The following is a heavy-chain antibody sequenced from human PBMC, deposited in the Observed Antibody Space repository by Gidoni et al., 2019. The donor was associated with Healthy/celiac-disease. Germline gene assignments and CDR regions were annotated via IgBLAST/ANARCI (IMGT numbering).Heavy chain of an antibody. CDR1: GFTFSSYS. D-gene: IGHD3-22*01. Sequence: EVQLVESGGGLVQPGGSLRLSCAASGFTFSSYSMTWVRQAPGKGLEWVSYISSSSSTIYYADSVKGRFTIPRDNAKNSLYLQMNSLRDEDTAVYYCARVDLGWSGVSDSSGYPPDYWGQGTLVTVSS. J-gene: IGHJ4*02. CDR2: ISSSSSTI. CDR3: ARVDLGWSGVSDSSGYPPDY. V-gene: IGHV3-48*02.